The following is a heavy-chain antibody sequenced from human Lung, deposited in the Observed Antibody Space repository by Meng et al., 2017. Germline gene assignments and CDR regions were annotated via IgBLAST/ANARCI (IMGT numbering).Heavy chain of an antibody. Sequence: PLEARGPGLGKPSGALSLTGGVSGCSISTSGYYWGWIRQPPGKGLEWIGSIGHSGFTYYTPSLKSRVAVSLDTSKSQFSLMLTSVTAADTAVYYCVRSSAWVRTGFDPWGQGTLVTVSS. CDR3: VRSSAWVRTGFDP. CDR2: IGHSGFT. CDR1: GCSISTSGYY. D-gene: IGHD6-19*01. V-gene: IGHV4-39*01. J-gene: IGHJ5*02.